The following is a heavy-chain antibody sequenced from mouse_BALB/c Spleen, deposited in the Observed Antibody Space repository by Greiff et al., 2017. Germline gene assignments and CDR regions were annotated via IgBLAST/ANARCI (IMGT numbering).Heavy chain of an antibody. CDR3: ARGFYYRYDDYAMDD. J-gene: IGHJ4*01. CDR2: ISYSGST. CDR1: GYSITSDYA. Sequence: VQLKQSGPGLVKPSQSLSLTCTVTGYSITSDYAWNWIRQFPGNKLEWMGYISYSGSTSYNPSLKSRISITRDTSKNQFFLKLNSVTTEDTATYYCARGFYYRYDDYAMDDWGQGTAVTVSS. D-gene: IGHD2-14*01. V-gene: IGHV3-2*02.